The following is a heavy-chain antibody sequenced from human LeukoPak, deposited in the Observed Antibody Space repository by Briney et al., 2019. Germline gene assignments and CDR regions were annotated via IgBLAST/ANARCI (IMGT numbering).Heavy chain of an antibody. J-gene: IGHJ4*02. D-gene: IGHD3-22*01. CDR3: ATYMMYYYDSSGGSGIFDY. Sequence: SETLSLTCTVSGGSISSSSYYWGWIRQPPGKGLEWIGSIYYSGSTYFNPSLKSRVTISVDTSKNQFSLKLSSVTAADTAVYYCATYMMYYYDSSGGSGIFDYWGQGTLVTVSS. V-gene: IGHV4-39*01. CDR1: GGSISSSSYY. CDR2: IYYSGST.